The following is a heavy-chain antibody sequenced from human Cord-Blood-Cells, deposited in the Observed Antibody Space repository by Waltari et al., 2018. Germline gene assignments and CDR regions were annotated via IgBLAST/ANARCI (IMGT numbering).Heavy chain of an antibody. CDR2: INHSGST. CDR3: ARGIGKRYGYYYYYYMDV. CDR1: GGSFSGYY. D-gene: IGHD5-18*01. J-gene: IGHJ6*03. V-gene: IGHV4-34*01. Sequence: QVQLQQWGAGLLKPSETLSLTCAVYGGSFSGYYWSWIRQPPGKGLEWIGEINHSGSTNYNPSLKSRVTISVDTSKNQFSLKLSSVTAADTAVYYCARGIGKRYGYYYYYYMDVWGKGTTVTVSS.